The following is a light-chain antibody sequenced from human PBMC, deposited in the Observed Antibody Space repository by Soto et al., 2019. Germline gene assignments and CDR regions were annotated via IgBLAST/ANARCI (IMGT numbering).Light chain of an antibody. CDR3: QPYNNWPLT. CDR1: QGIGDT. Sequence: EVLMSQSPATLSVSPGEAATLSCRASQGIGDTLAWYQHKPGQTPRLLIYDTSTRATGVPTRFSGSRSGAEFTLTINSLQSEDFAVYYCQPYNNWPLTFGGGTKVDIK. V-gene: IGKV3-15*01. CDR2: DTS. J-gene: IGKJ4*01.